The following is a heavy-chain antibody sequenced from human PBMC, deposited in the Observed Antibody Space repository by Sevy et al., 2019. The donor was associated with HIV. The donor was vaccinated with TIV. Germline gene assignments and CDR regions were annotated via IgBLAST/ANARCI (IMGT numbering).Heavy chain of an antibody. CDR3: AKGGYCSSTSCRYYYYGMDV. CDR2: ISGSGGST. CDR1: GFTFSSYA. Sequence: GGSLRLSCAASGFTFSSYAMSWVRQAPGKGLEWVSAISGSGGSTYYADSVKGRFTISRDNSKNTLYPLMNSLRAEDTAVYYCAKGGYCSSTSCRYYYYGMDVWGQGTTVTVSS. D-gene: IGHD2-2*01. V-gene: IGHV3-23*01. J-gene: IGHJ6*02.